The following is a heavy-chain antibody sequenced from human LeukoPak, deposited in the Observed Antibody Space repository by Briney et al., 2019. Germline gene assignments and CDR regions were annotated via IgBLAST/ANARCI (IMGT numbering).Heavy chain of an antibody. Sequence: GGSLRLSCAASGFTFDDYAMHWVRQAPGKGLEWVSGISWNSGSIGYADSVKGRFTISRDNAKNSLYLQMNSLRAEDMALYYCARSSGWYEVDYWGKGTLVTVAS. CDR3: ARSSGWYEVDY. V-gene: IGHV3-9*03. CDR2: ISWNSGSI. J-gene: IGHJ4*02. CDR1: GFTFDDYA. D-gene: IGHD6-19*01.